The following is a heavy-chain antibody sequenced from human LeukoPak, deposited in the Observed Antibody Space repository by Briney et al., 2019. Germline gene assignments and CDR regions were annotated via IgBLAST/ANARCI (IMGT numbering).Heavy chain of an antibody. J-gene: IGHJ3*02. V-gene: IGHV3-66*04. CDR1: GFTVSSNY. D-gene: IGHD3-10*01. CDR2: IYSGSST. Sequence: GGSLRLSCAASGFTVSSNYMSWVRQAPGKGLEWVSVIYSGSSTQYAASVKGRFTISRDNSKNTLYLQMNSLRAEDTAVYYCARPDYYGSGSSAFDIWGQGTMVTVSS. CDR3: ARPDYYGSGSSAFDI.